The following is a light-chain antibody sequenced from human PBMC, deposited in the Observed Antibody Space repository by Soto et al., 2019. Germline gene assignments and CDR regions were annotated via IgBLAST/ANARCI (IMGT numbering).Light chain of an antibody. Sequence: DLQLTQSPSFLSASVGDRVTITCRASLGISTYLAWYQQKPGKAPNLLIYAASTLQSGVPSRFSGSGSGTEFTLTISSLQPEDLATYYCQQVNTYTFGPGTKVDIK. CDR3: QQVNTYT. J-gene: IGKJ3*01. V-gene: IGKV1-9*01. CDR2: AAS. CDR1: LGISTY.